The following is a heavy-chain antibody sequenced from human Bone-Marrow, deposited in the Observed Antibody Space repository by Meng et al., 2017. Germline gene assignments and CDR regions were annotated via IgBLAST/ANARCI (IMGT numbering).Heavy chain of an antibody. CDR3: ARETTRVWWFDP. CDR1: GYTFTSYY. D-gene: IGHD1-1*01. CDR2: INPSGGST. J-gene: IGHJ5*02. Sequence: GQRVQSGAELKKPGTSVKVSCKASGYTFTSYYMHWVRQAPGQGLEWMGIINPSGGSTSYAQKFQGRVTMTRDTSTSTVYMELSSLRSEDTAVYYCARETTRVWWFDPWGQGTLVTVSS. V-gene: IGHV1-46*01.